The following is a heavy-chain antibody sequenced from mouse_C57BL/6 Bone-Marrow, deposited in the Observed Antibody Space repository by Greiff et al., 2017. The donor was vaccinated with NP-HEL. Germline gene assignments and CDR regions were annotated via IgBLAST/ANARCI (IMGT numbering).Heavy chain of an antibody. CDR1: GFTFSSYG. D-gene: IGHD2-4*01. Sequence: EVQGVESGGDLVKPGGSLKLSCAASGFTFSSYGMSWVRQTPDKRLEWVATISSGGSYTYYPENVKGRFTISRDNAKNTLYLEMSSLNSEDTAMYYCASPYDYDVAWFAYWGQGTLVTVSA. V-gene: IGHV5-6*01. CDR3: ASPYDYDVAWFAY. CDR2: ISSGGSYT. J-gene: IGHJ3*01.